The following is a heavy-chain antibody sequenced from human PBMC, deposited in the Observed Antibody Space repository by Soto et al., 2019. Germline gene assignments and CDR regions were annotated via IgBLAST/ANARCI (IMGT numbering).Heavy chain of an antibody. CDR2: VRPGDSET. CDR3: ARHVVEVGHCINGVCRMDL. CDR1: ADDFVSYR. V-gene: IGHV5-51*01. Sequence: GQSLKISCKGPADDFVSYRIGWVRQVSGKGLEWIGHVRPGDSETRYGPSFHGHVSISADKSISTVYLQWPNLKASDTGVYYCARHVVEVGHCINGVCRMDLWGQGTPVTVYS. J-gene: IGHJ6*02. D-gene: IGHD2-8*01.